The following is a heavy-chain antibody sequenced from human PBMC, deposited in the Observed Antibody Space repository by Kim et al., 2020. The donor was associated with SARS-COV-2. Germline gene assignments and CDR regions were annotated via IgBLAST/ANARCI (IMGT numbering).Heavy chain of an antibody. D-gene: IGHD3-9*01. Sequence: LKSRVTISVDTSKNQFSLKLSSVTAADTAVYYCARDMQLRYFDWLSGFDYWGQGTLVTVSS. V-gene: IGHV4-31*02. J-gene: IGHJ4*02. CDR3: ARDMQLRYFDWLSGFDY.